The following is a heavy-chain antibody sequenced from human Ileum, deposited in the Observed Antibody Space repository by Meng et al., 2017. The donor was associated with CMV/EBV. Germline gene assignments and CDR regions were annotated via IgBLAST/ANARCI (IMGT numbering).Heavy chain of an antibody. CDR1: GFTFSSYW. Sequence: GESLKISCAASGFTFSSYWMHWVRQAPGKGLVWVSRINSDGSSTSYADSVKGRFTISRDNAKNTLYLQMNSLRAEDTAVYYCAREGGSDFWSGVDAFDIWGQGTVVTVSS. V-gene: IGHV3-74*01. J-gene: IGHJ3*02. D-gene: IGHD3-3*01. CDR3: AREGGSDFWSGVDAFDI. CDR2: INSDGSST.